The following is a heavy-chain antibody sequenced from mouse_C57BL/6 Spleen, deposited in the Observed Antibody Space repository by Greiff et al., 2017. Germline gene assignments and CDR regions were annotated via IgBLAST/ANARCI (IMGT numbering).Heavy chain of an antibody. CDR2: INPNNGGT. CDR1: GYTFTDYY. CDR3: ARDDYDGHYAMDY. Sequence: EVQLQQSGPELVKPGASVKISCKASGYTFTDYYMNWVKQSHGESLEWIGDINPNNGGTSYNQKFKGKATLTVDKSSSTAYMELRSLTSEDSAVYYCARDDYDGHYAMDYWGQGTSVTVSS. J-gene: IGHJ4*01. V-gene: IGHV1-26*01. D-gene: IGHD2-4*01.